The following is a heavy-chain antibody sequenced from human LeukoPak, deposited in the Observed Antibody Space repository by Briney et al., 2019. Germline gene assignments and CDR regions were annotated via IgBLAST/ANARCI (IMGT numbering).Heavy chain of an antibody. CDR2: ISAYNGNT. D-gene: IGHD4-17*01. CDR3: ARGGGSSMTTVTFDY. J-gene: IGHJ4*02. CDR1: GYTFTTYP. V-gene: IGHV1-18*01. Sequence: ASVKVSCKASGYTFTTYPMNWVRQAPGQGLEWMGWISAYNGNTNYAQKLQGRVTMTTDTSTSTAYMELRSLRSDDTAVYYCARGGGSSMTTVTFDYWGQGTLVTVSS.